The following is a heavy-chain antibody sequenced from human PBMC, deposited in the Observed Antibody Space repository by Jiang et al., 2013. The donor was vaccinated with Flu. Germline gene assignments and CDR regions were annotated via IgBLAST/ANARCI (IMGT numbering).Heavy chain of an antibody. V-gene: IGHV5-51*01. CDR2: IYPGDSDT. J-gene: IGHJ1*01. D-gene: IGHD4-23*01. CDR3: ASRGNDYGGNSGYFQH. Sequence: GLEWMGIIYPGDSDTRYSPSFQGQVTISADKSISTAYLQWSSLKASDTAMYYCASRGNDYGGNSGYFQHWGQGTLVTVSS.